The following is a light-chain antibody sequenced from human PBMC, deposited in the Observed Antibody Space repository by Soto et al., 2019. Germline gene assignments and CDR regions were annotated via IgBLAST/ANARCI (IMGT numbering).Light chain of an antibody. V-gene: IGKV3-11*01. CDR2: DAS. CDR1: QSVSSY. Sequence: EIVLAQSPATLSLAPGEGASLSCRASQSVSSYLAWYQQKPGQAPRLLIYDASNRATGIPARFSGSGSGTDFTLTISSLEPEDFAVYYCQQYNNWPQWTFGQGTKVDI. J-gene: IGKJ1*01. CDR3: QQYNNWPQWT.